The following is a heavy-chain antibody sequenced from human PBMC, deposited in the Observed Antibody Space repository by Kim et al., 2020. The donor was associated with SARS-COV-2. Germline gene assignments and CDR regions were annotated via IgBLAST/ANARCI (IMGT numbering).Heavy chain of an antibody. Sequence: GGSLRLSCVVSGFTFSDAWMSWVRQAPGKGLEWVGRIKRRSDGGTVNYAAPVEGRFTISRDDSKNTLYLQMNGLKTEDTAVYYCTADLEQSSGYSHDYWGQGKLVTVSS. CDR2: IKRRSDGGTV. J-gene: IGHJ4*02. CDR1: GFTFSDAW. V-gene: IGHV3-15*05. D-gene: IGHD6-19*01. CDR3: TADLEQSSGYSHDY.